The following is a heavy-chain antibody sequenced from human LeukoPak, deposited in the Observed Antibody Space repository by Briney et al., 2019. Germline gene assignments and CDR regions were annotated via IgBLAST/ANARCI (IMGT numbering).Heavy chain of an antibody. J-gene: IGHJ3*02. CDR2: ISSSSSYI. Sequence: PGGSLRLSCAASGFTFSSYSMNWVRQAPGEGLEWVSSISSSSSYIYYADSVKGRFTISRDNSKNTLYLQMNSLRAEDTAVYYCAKLGGSTSCCDAFDIWGQGTMVTVSS. CDR1: GFTFSSYS. D-gene: IGHD2-2*01. CDR3: AKLGGSTSCCDAFDI. V-gene: IGHV3-21*04.